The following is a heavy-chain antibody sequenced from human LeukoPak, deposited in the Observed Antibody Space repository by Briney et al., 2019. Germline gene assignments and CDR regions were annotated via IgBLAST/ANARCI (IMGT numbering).Heavy chain of an antibody. CDR3: ARASYKRYDTYNWFDP. D-gene: IGHD1-1*01. CDR1: GGSFSGYY. V-gene: IGHV4-59*01. J-gene: IGHJ5*02. CDR2: IYYSGST. Sequence: PSETLSLTCAVYGGSFSGYYWSWIRQPPVKGLEWIGYIYYSGSTNYNPSLKSRVTISVDTSKNQFSLKLSSVTAADTAVYYCARASYKRYDTYNWFDPWGQGTLVTVSS.